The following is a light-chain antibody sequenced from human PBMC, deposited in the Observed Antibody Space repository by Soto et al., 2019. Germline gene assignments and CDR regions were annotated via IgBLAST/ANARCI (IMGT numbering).Light chain of an antibody. Sequence: QSVLTQPPSVSAAPGQKVTISCSGSSSNVGNNLVSWYQQLPGTAPKLLIYDNNQRPSGIPDRFSASKSGTSATLDITGLQTGDEADYYCGTWDLKLSTVVFGGGTKVTVL. CDR1: SSNVGNNL. V-gene: IGLV1-51*01. CDR2: DNN. CDR3: GTWDLKLSTVV. J-gene: IGLJ2*01.